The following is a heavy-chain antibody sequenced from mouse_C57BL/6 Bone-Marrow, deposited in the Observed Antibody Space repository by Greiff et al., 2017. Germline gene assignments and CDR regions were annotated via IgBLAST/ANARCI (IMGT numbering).Heavy chain of an antibody. Sequence: EVKLQESGGGLVKPGGSLKLSCAASGFTFSDSGMHWVRQAPETGLEWVAYISSGSSTIYSADTVKGRFTISRDTAKNTLFLQMTRLRSEDTAMYYCARGYYVDYWGQGTTLTVSS. V-gene: IGHV5-17*01. CDR1: GFTFSDSG. J-gene: IGHJ2*01. CDR3: ARGYYVDY. CDR2: ISSGSSTI.